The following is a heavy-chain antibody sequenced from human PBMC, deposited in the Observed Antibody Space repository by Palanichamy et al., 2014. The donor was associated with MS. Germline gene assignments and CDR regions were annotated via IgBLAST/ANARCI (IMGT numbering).Heavy chain of an antibody. CDR1: GYSISSGYY. J-gene: IGHJ4*02. Sequence: QVQLQESGPGLVKPSETLSLTCTVSGYSISSGYYWGWIRQPPGKGLEWIGSIYHSGSTYYNPSLKSRVTISVDTSKNQFSLKLSSVTAADTAVYYCARGPPRTRWLPDYWGQGTLVTVSS. CDR3: ARGPPRTRWLPDY. D-gene: IGHD5-24*01. V-gene: IGHV4-38-2*02. CDR2: IYHSGST.